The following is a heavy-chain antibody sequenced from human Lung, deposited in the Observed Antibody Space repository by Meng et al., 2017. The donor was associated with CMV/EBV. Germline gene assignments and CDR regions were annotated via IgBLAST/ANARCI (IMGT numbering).Heavy chain of an antibody. D-gene: IGHD6-19*01. J-gene: IGHJ4*02. CDR1: GFSFSNYD. CDR3: AKNGQGTSGWFYFDL. Sequence: GESLKISCAASGFSFSNYDMHWVRQAPGKGLEWVAIIRYDGSNKYNTDSVKGRFTISRDNSKNTLSLQMNSLGAEDTAVYYCAKNGQGTSGWFYFDLWGQGXLVTVS. CDR2: IRYDGSNK. V-gene: IGHV3-30*02.